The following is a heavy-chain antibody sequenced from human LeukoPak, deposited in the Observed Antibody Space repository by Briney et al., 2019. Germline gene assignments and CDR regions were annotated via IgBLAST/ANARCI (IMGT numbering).Heavy chain of an antibody. J-gene: IGHJ5*02. V-gene: IGHV3-7*01. CDR1: GFTFSSYW. CDR3: ARENGVLWFGELYLGWFDP. CDR2: IKQDGSEK. D-gene: IGHD3-10*01. Sequence: GGSLRLSCAASGFTFSSYWMSWVRQAPGKGLEWVANIKQDGSEKYYVDSVKGRFTISRDNAKNSLYLQMNSLRAEDTAVYYCARENGVLWFGELYLGWFDPWGQGTLVTVSS.